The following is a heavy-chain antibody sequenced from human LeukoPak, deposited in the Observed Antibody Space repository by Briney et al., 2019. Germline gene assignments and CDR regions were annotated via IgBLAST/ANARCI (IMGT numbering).Heavy chain of an antibody. Sequence: GGSLRLSCAASGFTFSSYAMHWVRQAQGKGLEWVAVISYDGSNKYYADSVKGRFTISRDNSKNTLYLQMNSLRAEDTAVYYCAAGSGSYYPDYYGMDVWGQGTTVTVSS. CDR2: ISYDGSNK. CDR1: GFTFSSYA. CDR3: AAGSGSYYPDYYGMDV. J-gene: IGHJ6*02. D-gene: IGHD3-10*01. V-gene: IGHV3-30-3*01.